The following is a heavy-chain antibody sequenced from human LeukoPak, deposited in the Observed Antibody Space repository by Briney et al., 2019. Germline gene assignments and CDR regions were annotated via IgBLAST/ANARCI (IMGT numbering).Heavy chain of an antibody. CDR2: IYSGGST. J-gene: IGHJ3*02. CDR3: ARESQQLNDAFDI. CDR1: GFTVSSNY. Sequence: GGSLRLSCAASGFTVSSNYMSWVRQAPGKGLEWVSVIYSGGSTYYADSVKSRFTIFRHNSKNTLYLQMNSLRAEDTAVYYCARESQQLNDAFDIWGQGTMVTVSS. V-gene: IGHV3-53*04. D-gene: IGHD6-13*01.